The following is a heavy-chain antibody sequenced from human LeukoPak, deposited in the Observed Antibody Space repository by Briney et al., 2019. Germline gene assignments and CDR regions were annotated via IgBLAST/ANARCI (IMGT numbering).Heavy chain of an antibody. CDR3: ARVGSYGPGSMDV. CDR2: ISGSGGST. CDR1: GFTFSSYA. J-gene: IGHJ6*02. V-gene: IGHV3-23*01. Sequence: GGSLRLSCAASGFTFSSYAMSWVRQAPGKGLEWVSAISGSGGSTYYADSVKGRFTISRDNSKNTLYLQMNSLRAEDTAVYYCARVGSYGPGSMDVWGQGTTVTVSS. D-gene: IGHD3-16*01.